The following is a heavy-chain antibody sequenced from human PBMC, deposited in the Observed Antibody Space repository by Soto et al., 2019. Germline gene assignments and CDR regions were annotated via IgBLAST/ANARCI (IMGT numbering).Heavy chain of an antibody. Sequence: PGGSLRLSCAASGFTFSSYGMHWVRQAPGKGLEWVAVISYDGSNKYYADSVKGRFTISRDNAKNSLYLQMNSLRAEDTAVYYCARDLPEWFGDSGPSDYWGQGTLVTVSS. V-gene: IGHV3-30*03. CDR1: GFTFSSYG. J-gene: IGHJ4*02. CDR3: ARDLPEWFGDSGPSDY. CDR2: ISYDGSNK. D-gene: IGHD3-10*01.